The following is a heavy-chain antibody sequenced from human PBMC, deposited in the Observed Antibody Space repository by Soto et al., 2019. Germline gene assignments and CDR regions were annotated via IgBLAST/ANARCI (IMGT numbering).Heavy chain of an antibody. CDR2: ISAYNGNT. V-gene: IGHV1-18*01. J-gene: IGHJ4*02. Sequence: QVQLVQSGAEVKKPGASVKVSCKASGYTFTSYGISWVRQAPGQGLEWMGWISAYNGNTNNAPKLQGRVTMTTDTATITAYMELRRLRSDDTDVYYWARDQLLVGYCSGGSCYSGWGKGTLVTVSS. CDR1: GYTFTSYG. D-gene: IGHD2-15*01. CDR3: ARDQLLVGYCSGGSCYSG.